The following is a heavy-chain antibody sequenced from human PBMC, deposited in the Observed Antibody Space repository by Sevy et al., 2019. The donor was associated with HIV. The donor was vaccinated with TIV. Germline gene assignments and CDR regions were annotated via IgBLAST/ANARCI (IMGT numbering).Heavy chain of an antibody. CDR2: IYPGDSDT. CDR1: GYSFTSYW. J-gene: IGHJ5*02. CDR3: ARRRGLCSSTSCGIDGWLDP. D-gene: IGHD2-2*01. Sequence: GESLKISCKGSGYSFTSYWIGWVRQMPGKGLEGMGIIYPGDSDTRYSPFFQGQVPISADQSIGTAYQQRSRLKASDTAMYYCARRRGLCSSTSCGIDGWLDPWGQGTLVTVSS. V-gene: IGHV5-51*01.